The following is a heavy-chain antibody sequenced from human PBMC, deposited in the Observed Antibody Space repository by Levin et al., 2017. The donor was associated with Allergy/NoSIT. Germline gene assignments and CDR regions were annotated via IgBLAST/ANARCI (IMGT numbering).Heavy chain of an antibody. J-gene: IGHJ3*02. CDR1: GGSISSYY. Sequence: SETLSLTCTVSGGSISSYYWSWIRQPPGKGLEWIGYIYYSGSTNYNPSLKSRVTISVDTSKNQFSLKLSSVTAADTAVYYCARQSGIAAAGIDAFDIWGQGTMVTVSS. D-gene: IGHD6-13*01. V-gene: IGHV4-59*08. CDR2: IYYSGST. CDR3: ARQSGIAAAGIDAFDI.